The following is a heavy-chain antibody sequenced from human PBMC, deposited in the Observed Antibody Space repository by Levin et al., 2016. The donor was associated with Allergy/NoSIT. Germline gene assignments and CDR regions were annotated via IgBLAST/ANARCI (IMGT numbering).Heavy chain of an antibody. D-gene: IGHD3-22*01. CDR2: IIPIFGTA. V-gene: IGHV1-69*13. Sequence: SVKVSCKASGGTFSSYAISWVRQAPGQGLEWMGGIIPIFGTANYAQKFQGRVTITADESTSTAYMELSSLRSEDTAVYYCARAHYYDSKTDAFDIWGQGTMVTVSS. J-gene: IGHJ3*02. CDR3: ARAHYYDSKTDAFDI. CDR1: GGTFSSYA.